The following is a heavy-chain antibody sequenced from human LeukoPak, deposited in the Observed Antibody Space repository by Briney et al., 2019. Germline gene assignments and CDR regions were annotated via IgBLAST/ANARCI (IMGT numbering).Heavy chain of an antibody. V-gene: IGHV3-73*01. CDR2: IRSKANSYAT. CDR3: ARGGGYSYGSFDY. CDR1: GFTFSGSA. J-gene: IGHJ4*02. D-gene: IGHD5-18*01. Sequence: SGGSLRLSCAASGFTFSGSAMHWVRQASGKGLEWVGRIRSKANSYATAYAASVKGRFTISRDDSKNTAYLQMNSLRAEDTAVYYCARGGGYSYGSFDYWGQGTLVTVSS.